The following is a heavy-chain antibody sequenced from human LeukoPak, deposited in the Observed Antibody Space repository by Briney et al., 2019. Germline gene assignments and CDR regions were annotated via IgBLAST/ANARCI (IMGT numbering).Heavy chain of an antibody. V-gene: IGHV4-31*03. CDR2: IYYSGST. CDR3: ARGGYSGSYLEAPDFDY. D-gene: IGHD1-26*01. CDR1: GGSISSGGYY. Sequence: SETLSLTCTVSGGSISSGGYYWSWIRQHPGKGLEWIGYIYYSGSTYYNPSLKSRVTMSVDTSKNQFSLKLSSVTAADTAVYYCARGGYSGSYLEAPDFDYWGQGTLVTVSS. J-gene: IGHJ4*02.